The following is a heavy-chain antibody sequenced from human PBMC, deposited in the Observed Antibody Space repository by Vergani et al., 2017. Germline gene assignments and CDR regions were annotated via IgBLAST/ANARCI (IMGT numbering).Heavy chain of an antibody. Sequence: QVHLVESGGGVVQPGRSLRLSCVVSGFTSSYYGMHWVRQAPGKGLEWVAVISYDGTQKYYADSVKGRFTISRDNSKSTLYLQMNSLRTEDTAVYYCATHSCGTPGCQMGYFSGWVQGTLVTVSS. J-gene: IGHJ1*01. D-gene: IGHD6-19*01. CDR3: ATHSCGTPGCQMGYFSG. CDR2: ISYDGTQK. CDR1: GFTSSYYG. V-gene: IGHV3-30*03.